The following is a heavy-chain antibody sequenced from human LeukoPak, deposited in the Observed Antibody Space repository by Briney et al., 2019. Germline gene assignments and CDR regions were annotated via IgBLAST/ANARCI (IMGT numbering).Heavy chain of an antibody. V-gene: IGHV3-7*01. Sequence: GGSLRLSCTASGFTFSNYAISWVRQAPGKGLEWVANIKQDGSEKYYVDSVKGRFTISRDNAKNSLYLQMNSLRAEDTAVYYCARVWYFDYWGQGNLVTVSS. J-gene: IGHJ4*02. CDR3: ARVWYFDY. CDR2: IKQDGSEK. CDR1: GFTFSNYA. D-gene: IGHD3-16*01.